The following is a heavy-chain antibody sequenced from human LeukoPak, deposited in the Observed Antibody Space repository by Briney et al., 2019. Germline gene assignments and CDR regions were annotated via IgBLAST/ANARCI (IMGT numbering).Heavy chain of an antibody. CDR1: GFTFSSYA. D-gene: IGHD3-22*01. CDR2: ISGSGGGT. Sequence: GGSLRLSCAASGFTFSSYAMSWVRQAPGKGLEWVSAISGSGGGTYYADSVKGRFTISRDNSKNKLYLQMNSLRAEDTAVYYCAKDTYYYDRSSYYWGQGTLVTVSS. CDR3: AKDTYYYDRSSYY. J-gene: IGHJ4*02. V-gene: IGHV3-23*01.